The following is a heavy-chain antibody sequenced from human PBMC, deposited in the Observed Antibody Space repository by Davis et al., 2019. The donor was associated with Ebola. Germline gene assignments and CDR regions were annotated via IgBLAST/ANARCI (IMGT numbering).Heavy chain of an antibody. Sequence: ASVKVSCKASGYTFTSYYMHWVRQAPGQGLEWMGWINPNSGGTNYAQKFQGWVTMTRDTSISTAYMELSRLKSDDTAVYYCAREITGTTGNWFDPWGQGTLVTVSS. J-gene: IGHJ5*02. CDR3: AREITGTTGNWFDP. V-gene: IGHV1-2*04. CDR2: INPNSGGT. D-gene: IGHD1-7*01. CDR1: GYTFTSYY.